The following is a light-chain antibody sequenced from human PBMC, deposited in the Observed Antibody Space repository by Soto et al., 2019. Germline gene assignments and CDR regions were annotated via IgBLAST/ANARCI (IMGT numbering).Light chain of an antibody. CDR3: QQYNNWPRT. Sequence: VVLTQSPGTLSLSPGERATLYCRTSQSVSSSYLAWYQQKPGQAPRLLIYGTSTRAGGVPARFSGSGSGTEFTLTISSLQSEDFAVYYCQQYNNWPRTFGQGTKVDIK. J-gene: IGKJ1*01. V-gene: IGKV3-15*01. CDR2: GTS. CDR1: QSVSSSY.